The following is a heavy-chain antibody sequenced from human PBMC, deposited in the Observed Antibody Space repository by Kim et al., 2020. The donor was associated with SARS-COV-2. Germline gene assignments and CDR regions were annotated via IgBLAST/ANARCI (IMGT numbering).Heavy chain of an antibody. CDR3: ATGTYYYAKYFQH. V-gene: IGHV3-53*01. D-gene: IGHD3-10*01. Sequence: GGSLRLSCAASGFTVSRNYMSWVRQAPGKGLEWVSVIYSDGNIYYAESVMGRFTISRDNSKNTLYLQMTTLRAEDTAVYYCATGTYYYAKYFQHWGQGTLVTVSS. J-gene: IGHJ1*01. CDR1: GFTVSRNY. CDR2: IYSDGNI.